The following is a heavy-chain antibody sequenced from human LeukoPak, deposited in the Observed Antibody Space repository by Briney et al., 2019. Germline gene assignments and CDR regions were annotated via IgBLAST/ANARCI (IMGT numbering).Heavy chain of an antibody. CDR1: GDSISRDY. J-gene: IGHJ4*02. CDR2: INYSGST. Sequence: SETLSLTCTVSGDSISRDYWNWIRQPPGKGLEWIGYINYSGSTNYNPSLKSRVAISKDTSKNQFSLNLSTVTAADTAVYYCARHGSDWTFDYWGQGTLVTVSS. CDR3: ARHGSDWTFDY. V-gene: IGHV4-59*08. D-gene: IGHD6-19*01.